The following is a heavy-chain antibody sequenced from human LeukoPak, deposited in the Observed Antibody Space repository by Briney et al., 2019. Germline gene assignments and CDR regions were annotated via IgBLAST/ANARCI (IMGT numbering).Heavy chain of an antibody. Sequence: GASVKVSCKASGGTFISYAISWVRQAPGQGLEWMGGIIPIFGTANYAQKFQGRVTITADESTSTAYMELSSLRSEDTAVYYCARGGEYSSSPRPYYFDYWGQGTLVTVSS. D-gene: IGHD6-6*01. CDR3: ARGGEYSSSPRPYYFDY. J-gene: IGHJ4*02. CDR2: IIPIFGTA. CDR1: GGTFISYA. V-gene: IGHV1-69*13.